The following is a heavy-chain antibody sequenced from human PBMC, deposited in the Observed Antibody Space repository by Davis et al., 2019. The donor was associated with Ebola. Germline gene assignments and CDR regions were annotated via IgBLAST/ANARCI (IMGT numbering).Heavy chain of an antibody. CDR2: ISSSSSTI. V-gene: IGHV3-48*01. CDR3: TTSITMVQGVVGGP. Sequence: GESLKISCAASGFTFSSYEMNWVRQAPGKGLEWVSYISSSSSTIYYADSVKGRFTISRDNAKNSLYLQMNSLKTEDTAVYYCTTSITMVQGVVGGPWGQGTLVTVSS. CDR1: GFTFSSYE. D-gene: IGHD3-10*01. J-gene: IGHJ5*02.